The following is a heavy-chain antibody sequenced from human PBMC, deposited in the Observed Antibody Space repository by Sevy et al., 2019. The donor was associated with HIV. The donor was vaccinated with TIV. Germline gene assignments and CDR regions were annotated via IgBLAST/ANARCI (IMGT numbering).Heavy chain of an antibody. Sequence: SETLSLTCAVSGYSISSGYYWGWIRQPPGKGLEWIGSIYYSGSTYYNPSLKSRVTISVDTSKNQFSLKLSSVTAADTAVYYCARDLGSGWPDYYYYHMDVWGKGTTVTVSS. CDR3: ARDLGSGWPDYYYYHMDV. CDR1: GYSISSGYY. CDR2: IYYSGST. D-gene: IGHD6-19*01. V-gene: IGHV4-38-2*02. J-gene: IGHJ6*03.